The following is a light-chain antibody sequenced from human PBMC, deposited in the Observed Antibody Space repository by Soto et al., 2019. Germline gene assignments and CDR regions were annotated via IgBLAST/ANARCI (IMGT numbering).Light chain of an antibody. J-gene: IGKJ1*01. Sequence: EIVLTQSPGTLSLSPGERATLSCRASQRVSSSYLAWYQQKPGQAPRLLIYGASSRATGIPDRFSGSGSGTDFTLTISRLEPEDFAVYYCPQYGRAPRTFGQGTKVEIK. CDR2: GAS. CDR1: QRVSSSY. CDR3: PQYGRAPRT. V-gene: IGKV3-20*01.